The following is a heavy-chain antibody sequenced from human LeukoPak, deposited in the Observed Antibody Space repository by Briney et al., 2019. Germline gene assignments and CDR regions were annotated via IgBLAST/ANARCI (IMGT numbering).Heavy chain of an antibody. Sequence: SETLSLTCAVYGGSFSGYYWSWIRQPPGKGLEWIGEINHSGSTDYNPSLKSRVTISVDTSKNQFSLKLSSVTAADTAVYYCARLPVQLERPFYYYYGMDVWGQGTTVTVSS. V-gene: IGHV4-34*01. CDR3: ARLPVQLERPFYYYYGMDV. D-gene: IGHD1-1*01. J-gene: IGHJ6*02. CDR2: INHSGST. CDR1: GGSFSGYY.